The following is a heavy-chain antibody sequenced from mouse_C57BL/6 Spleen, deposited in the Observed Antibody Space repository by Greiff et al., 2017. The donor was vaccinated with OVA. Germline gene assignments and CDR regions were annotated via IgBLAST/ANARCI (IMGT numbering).Heavy chain of an antibody. CDR1: GYTFTSYW. J-gene: IGHJ4*01. CDR2: IDPSDSYT. CDR3: ARSSYGNARDY. V-gene: IGHV1-69*01. D-gene: IGHD2-1*01. Sequence: QVQLQQPGAELVMPGASVKLSCKASGYTFTSYWMHWVKQRPGQGLEWIGEIDPSDSYTNYNQKFKGKYTLTVDKSSSTAYMQLSSLTSEDSAVYYCARSSYGNARDYWGQGTSVTVSS.